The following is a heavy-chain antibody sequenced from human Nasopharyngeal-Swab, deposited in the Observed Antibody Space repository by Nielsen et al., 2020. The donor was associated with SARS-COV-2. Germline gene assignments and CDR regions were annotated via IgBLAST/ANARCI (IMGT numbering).Heavy chain of an antibody. Sequence: GESLKISCTASGYTFSSYWMHWVRQVPGKGLVWVSRINIDGSVRDYADSVKGRFTISRDNARNTLCLQMNSLRGDDTAVYYCTRDIGGKYGYWGQGNLVTVSS. J-gene: IGHJ4*02. D-gene: IGHD4-23*01. CDR3: TRDIGGKYGY. CDR1: GYTFSSYW. V-gene: IGHV3-74*01. CDR2: INIDGSVR.